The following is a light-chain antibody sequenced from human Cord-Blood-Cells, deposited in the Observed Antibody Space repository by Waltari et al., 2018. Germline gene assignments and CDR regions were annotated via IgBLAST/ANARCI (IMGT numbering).Light chain of an antibody. CDR2: AAS. J-gene: IGKJ2*01. Sequence: DIQMTQSPSSLSASVGDRVTITCRASQSISSYLNWYQQKPGKAPQLPIYAASSLQSGVPSRFSGSGSGTDFTLTISSLQPEDFATYYSQQSYSTPPMYTFGQGTKLEIK. CDR1: QSISSY. V-gene: IGKV1-39*01. CDR3: QQSYSTPPMYT.